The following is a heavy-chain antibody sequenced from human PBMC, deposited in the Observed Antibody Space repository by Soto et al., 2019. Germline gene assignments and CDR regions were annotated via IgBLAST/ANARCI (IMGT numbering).Heavy chain of an antibody. CDR2: MNPNSANT. Sequence: QVQLVQSGAEVKKPGASVKVSCMASGYTFSTYDINWVRQATGQRLEWMGWMNPNSANTGYAQKFQGRVTMTRNTSISTAYMELSGLRSEDTAVYYCARGNKVGGYYAMDVWGQGTKVTVSS. V-gene: IGHV1-8*01. J-gene: IGHJ6*02. D-gene: IGHD3-16*01. CDR3: ARGNKVGGYYAMDV. CDR1: GYTFSTYD.